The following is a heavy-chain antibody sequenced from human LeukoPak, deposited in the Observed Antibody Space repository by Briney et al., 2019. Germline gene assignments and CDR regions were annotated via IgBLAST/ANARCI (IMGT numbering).Heavy chain of an antibody. CDR1: GGTFTSYA. CDR3: ARSGFTMVRGVTPSWFDP. V-gene: IGHV1-69*06. CDR2: IIPIFGTA. D-gene: IGHD3-10*01. J-gene: IGHJ5*02. Sequence: SVKVSCKASGGTFTSYAISWVRQAPGQGLEWMGGIIPIFGTANYAQKFQGRVTITADKSTSTAYMELSSLRPEDTAVYYCARSGFTMVRGVTPSWFDPWGQGTLVTVSS.